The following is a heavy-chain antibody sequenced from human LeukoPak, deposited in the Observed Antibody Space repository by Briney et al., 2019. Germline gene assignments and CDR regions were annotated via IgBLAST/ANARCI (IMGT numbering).Heavy chain of an antibody. CDR2: MNPNSGNT. CDR3: ARNRTPMVRGVIGY. J-gene: IGHJ4*02. Sequence: ASVKVSCKASGYTFTSYDINWVRQATGQGLEWMGWMNPNSGNTGYAQKFQGRVTMTRDTSISTAYMELSRLRSDDTAVYYCARNRTPMVRGVIGYWGQGTLVTVSS. CDR1: GYTFTSYD. V-gene: IGHV1-8*01. D-gene: IGHD3-10*01.